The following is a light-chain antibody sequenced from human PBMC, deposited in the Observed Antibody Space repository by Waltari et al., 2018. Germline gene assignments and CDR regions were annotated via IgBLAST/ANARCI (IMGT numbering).Light chain of an antibody. CDR2: GAS. CDR3: QHYERLPAT. Sequence: EIVLTQSPGTLSLSPGERATLSCRASQSVSRALAWYQQKPGQAPRLLIYGASNRATGIPDRFSGSGSGTDFSLTISRPDPEDVAVYYCQHYERLPATFGQGTKVEIK. J-gene: IGKJ1*01. CDR1: QSVSRA. V-gene: IGKV3-20*01.